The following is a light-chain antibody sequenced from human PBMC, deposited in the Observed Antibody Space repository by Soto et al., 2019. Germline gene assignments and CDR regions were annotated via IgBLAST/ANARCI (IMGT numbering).Light chain of an antibody. V-gene: IGKV3-11*01. CDR3: HQRQSWPRT. Sequence: EIVLTQSPATLSSLPGDGASLXCRASQAINTRLAWYQHKPGQAPRLLIYLTSNRAAGIPARFSGSGSETDFTLTISDVEPEDFAVYYCHQRQSWPRTFGQGTKVDIK. J-gene: IGKJ1*01. CDR2: LTS. CDR1: QAINTR.